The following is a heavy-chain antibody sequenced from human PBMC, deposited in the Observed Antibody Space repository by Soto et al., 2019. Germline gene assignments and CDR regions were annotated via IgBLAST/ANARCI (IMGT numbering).Heavy chain of an antibody. CDR1: GFTFTSSA. D-gene: IGHD4-17*01. Sequence: SVKVSCKASGFTFTSSAMQWVRQARGQRLEWIGWIVVGSGNTNYAQKFQERVTITRDMSTSTAYMELSSLRSEDTAVYYCASKRAYGDYAFGYWGQGTLVTVYS. J-gene: IGHJ4*02. CDR2: IVVGSGNT. V-gene: IGHV1-58*02. CDR3: ASKRAYGDYAFGY.